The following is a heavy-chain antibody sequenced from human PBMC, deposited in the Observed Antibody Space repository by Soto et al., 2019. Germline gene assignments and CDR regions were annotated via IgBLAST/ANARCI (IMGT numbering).Heavy chain of an antibody. Sequence: QVQLVESGGGVVQPGRSLRLSCAASGFTFSSYGMHWVRQAPGKGLEWVAVIWYDGSNKYYADSVKGRFTISRDNSENTLYLQMNSLRAEDTAVYYCARELQWLGLDYWGQGTLVTVSS. CDR2: IWYDGSNK. D-gene: IGHD6-19*01. J-gene: IGHJ4*02. CDR1: GFTFSSYG. CDR3: ARELQWLGLDY. V-gene: IGHV3-33*01.